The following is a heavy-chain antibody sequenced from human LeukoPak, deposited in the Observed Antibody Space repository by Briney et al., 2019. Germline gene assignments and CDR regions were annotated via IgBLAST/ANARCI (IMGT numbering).Heavy chain of an antibody. Sequence: SETLSLTCSVSSIGSYFRFWIRQPPGKGLEWIGSVFHGGNTNYNPSLKSRVTISLDRSKNQFSLKLSSVTAADTAVYYCASSDIVTGTTYYFDYWGQGTLITVSS. CDR2: VFHGGNT. D-gene: IGHD1-14*01. J-gene: IGHJ4*02. V-gene: IGHV4-59*01. CDR1: SIGSYF. CDR3: ASSDIVTGTTYYFDY.